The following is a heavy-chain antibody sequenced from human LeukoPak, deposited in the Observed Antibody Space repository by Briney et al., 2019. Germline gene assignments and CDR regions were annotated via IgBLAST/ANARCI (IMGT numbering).Heavy chain of an antibody. D-gene: IGHD4-17*01. Sequence: PGGSLRLSCAASGFTFSSYSMNWVRQAPGKGLEWVSSISSSSSYIYYADSVKGRFTISRDNAKNSLYLQMNSLRAEDTAVYYCPRIRRVDDDGDYVDYYYYMDVWGKGTTVTVSS. CDR2: ISSSSSYI. V-gene: IGHV3-21*01. CDR1: GFTFSSYS. J-gene: IGHJ6*03. CDR3: PRIRRVDDDGDYVDYYYYMDV.